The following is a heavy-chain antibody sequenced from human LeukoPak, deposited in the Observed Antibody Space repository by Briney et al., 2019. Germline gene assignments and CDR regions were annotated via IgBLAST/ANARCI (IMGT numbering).Heavy chain of an antibody. V-gene: IGHV1-69*06. J-gene: IGHJ4*02. CDR3: ARDNDSRDPPHFDY. D-gene: IGHD3-16*01. CDR1: GGTFSSYA. CDR2: TIPIFGTA. Sequence: SVKVSCKASGGTFSSYAISWVRQAPGQGLEWMGGTIPIFGTANYAQKFQGRVTITADKSTSTAYMQLSSLRSEDTAVYYCARDNDSRDPPHFDYWGQGTLVTVSS.